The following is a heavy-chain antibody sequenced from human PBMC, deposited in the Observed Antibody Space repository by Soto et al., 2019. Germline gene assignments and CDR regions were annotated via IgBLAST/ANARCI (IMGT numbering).Heavy chain of an antibody. J-gene: IGHJ6*02. V-gene: IGHV5-51*01. CDR1: GYSFTSYW. CDR2: IYPGDSDT. Sequence: RESLKISCKGSGYSFTSYWIGWVRQMPGKGLEWMGIIYPGDSDTRYSPSFQGQVTISADKSISTAYLQWSSLKASDTAIYYCARRNQLGYYYYGMDVWGQGTTVTVSS. CDR3: ARRNQLGYYYYGMDV. D-gene: IGHD2-2*01.